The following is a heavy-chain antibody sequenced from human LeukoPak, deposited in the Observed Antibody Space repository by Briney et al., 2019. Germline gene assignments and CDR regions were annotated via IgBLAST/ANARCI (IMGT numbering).Heavy chain of an antibody. J-gene: IGHJ4*02. CDR2: IYYSGSI. CDR3: ARDGSARNYFDY. CDR1: GGSISTYY. Sequence: SETLSLTCTVSGGSISTYYWNWIRQPPGKGLEWIGYIYYSGSINYNPSLKSRVTISVDTSKNQFSLKLSSVTAANTAMYYCARDGSARNYFDYWGQGTLVTVSS. V-gene: IGHV4-59*01.